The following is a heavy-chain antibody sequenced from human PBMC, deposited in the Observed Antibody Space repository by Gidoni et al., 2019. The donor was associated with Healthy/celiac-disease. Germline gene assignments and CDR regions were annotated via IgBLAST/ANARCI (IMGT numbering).Heavy chain of an antibody. Sequence: QLVESGGGLVQPGGSLRLSFAAYGVTFSSYSMNWVRQAPEKGLEWVSYISSSSGTIYYADSVKGRFTISRDNAKNSLYLQMNSLRDEDTAVYYCARDGVGSDYAWGQGTLVTVSS. CDR2: ISSSSGTI. CDR1: GVTFSSYS. D-gene: IGHD5-12*01. V-gene: IGHV3-48*02. J-gene: IGHJ5*02. CDR3: ARDGVGSDYA.